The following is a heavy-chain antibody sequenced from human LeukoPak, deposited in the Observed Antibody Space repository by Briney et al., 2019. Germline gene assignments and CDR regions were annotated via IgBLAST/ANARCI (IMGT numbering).Heavy chain of an antibody. J-gene: IGHJ6*04. V-gene: IGHV3-23*01. Sequence: RGSMRLSCAASGFTFSNFVMNWVRQAPGKGLEWVSGISGSGSSTYYADSVKGRFTISRDNSKNTLYLQMNSLRAEDTAVYYCAELGITMIGGVWGKGTTVTISS. D-gene: IGHD3-10*02. CDR1: GFTFSNFV. CDR2: ISGSGSST. CDR3: AELGITMIGGV.